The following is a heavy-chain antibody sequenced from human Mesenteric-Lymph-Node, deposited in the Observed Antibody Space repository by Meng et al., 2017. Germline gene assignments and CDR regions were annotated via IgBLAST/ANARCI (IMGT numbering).Heavy chain of an antibody. D-gene: IGHD3-22*01. J-gene: IGHJ4*02. CDR3: ARGGGYYDSSGYYSMAY. CDR2: IYYSGST. Sequence: QVQRKESGPGLVKPSQTLSLTCTVSGGSISSGGFYWSWIRQHPGKGLEWIGYIYYSGSTYYNPSLRSRVAISIDTSKNQFSLKLTSVTAADTAVYYCARGGGYYDSSGYYSMAYWGQGTLVTVSS. CDR1: GGSISSGGFY. V-gene: IGHV4-31*03.